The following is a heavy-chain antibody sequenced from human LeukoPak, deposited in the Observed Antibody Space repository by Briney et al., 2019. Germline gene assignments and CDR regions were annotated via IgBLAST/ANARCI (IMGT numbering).Heavy chain of an antibody. V-gene: IGHV1-46*01. CDR2: TNPSGGST. D-gene: IGHD1-26*01. CDR3: ARGVGATPYYYYGMDV. CDR1: GYIFTSYY. Sequence: ASVKVSCKASGYIFTSYYMHWVRQAPGQGLEWMGITNPSGGSTSYAQKFQGRVTMTRDTSTSTVYMELSSLRSEDTAVYYCARGVGATPYYYYGMDVWGQGTTVTVSS. J-gene: IGHJ6*02.